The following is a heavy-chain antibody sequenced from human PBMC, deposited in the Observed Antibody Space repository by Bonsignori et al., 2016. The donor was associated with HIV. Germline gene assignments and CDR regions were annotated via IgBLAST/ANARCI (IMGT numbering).Heavy chain of an antibody. CDR2: IFYNGST. Sequence: SETLSLTCTVSGGSISTFYWAWVRQSPGKGLEWLGHIFYNGSTNYNPSLKSRVTISLGTSKNQFSLRLTSVTAADTAAYYCARSRYCDGGVCYDSPNYLAPWGQGTLVTVSS. V-gene: IGHV4-59*01. CDR1: GGSISTFY. J-gene: IGHJ5*02. CDR3: ARSRYCDGGVCYDSPNYLAP. D-gene: IGHD2-8*02.